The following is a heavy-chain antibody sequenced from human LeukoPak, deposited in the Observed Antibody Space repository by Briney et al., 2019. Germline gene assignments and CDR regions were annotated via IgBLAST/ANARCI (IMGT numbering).Heavy chain of an antibody. J-gene: IGHJ1*01. V-gene: IGHV3-20*04. CDR1: GFTFDDYG. Sequence: GGSLRLSCAASGFTFDDYGMSWVRQAPGKGLEWVSGINWNGGSTGYADSVKGRFTISRDNSKNTLYLQMNSLRAEETAVYYCARENYGDPTGGRFHHWGQGTLVTVSS. D-gene: IGHD4-17*01. CDR3: ARENYGDPTGGRFHH. CDR2: INWNGGST.